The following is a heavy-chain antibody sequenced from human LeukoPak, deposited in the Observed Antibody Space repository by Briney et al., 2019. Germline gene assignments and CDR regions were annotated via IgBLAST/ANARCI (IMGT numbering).Heavy chain of an antibody. D-gene: IGHD1-7*01. V-gene: IGHV1-8*03. CDR3: ARVAGTTLSSYYYYYYMDV. CDR1: GYTFTSYD. J-gene: IGHJ6*03. Sequence: ASVKVSCKASGYTFTSYDINWVRQATGQGLEWMGWMNPNSGNTGYAQKFQGRVTITRNTSISTAYMELSSLRSEDTAVYYCARVAGTTLSSYYYYYYMDVWGKGTTVTVSS. CDR2: MNPNSGNT.